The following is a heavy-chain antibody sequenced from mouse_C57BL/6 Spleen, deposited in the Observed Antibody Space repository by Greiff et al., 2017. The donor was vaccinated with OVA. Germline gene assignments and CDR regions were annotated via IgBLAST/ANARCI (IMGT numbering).Heavy chain of an antibody. D-gene: IGHD2-4*01. CDR3: TKEGYDYDGGYYFAIDG. V-gene: IGHV2-5*01. J-gene: IGHJ4*01. CDR2: IWGGGST. Sequence: VQVVESGPGLVQPSQSLSITCTVSGFSLTSYGVHWVRQSPGKGLEWLGVIWGGGSTDYNAAFMSRLSITKDNSKSQVYFKMNSLQADDTAIYYCTKEGYDYDGGYYFAIDGWGKRISVTVAS. CDR1: GFSLTSYG.